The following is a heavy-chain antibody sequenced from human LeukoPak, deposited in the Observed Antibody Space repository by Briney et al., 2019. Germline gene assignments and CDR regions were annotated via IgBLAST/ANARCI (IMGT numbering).Heavy chain of an antibody. CDR2: INHSGST. V-gene: IGHV4-34*01. J-gene: IGHJ5*02. CDR1: GGSFSGYY. CDR3: ARHGLTIFGVVSEIDP. Sequence: SETLSLTCAVYGGSFSGYYWSWIRQPPGKGLEWIGEINHSGSTNYNPSLKSRVTISVDTSKNQFSLKLSSVTAADTAVYYCARHGLTIFGVVSEIDPWGQGTLVTVSS. D-gene: IGHD3-3*01.